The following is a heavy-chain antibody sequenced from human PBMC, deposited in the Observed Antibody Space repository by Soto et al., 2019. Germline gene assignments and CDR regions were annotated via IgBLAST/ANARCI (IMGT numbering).Heavy chain of an antibody. J-gene: IGHJ4*02. CDR3: ARDSLLTGYYTHFDY. CDR2: IYYSGST. Sequence: PSATLSLTCTVSGGSISSGGYYWSWIRQHPGKGLEWIGYIYYSGSTYYNPSLKSRVTISVDTSKNQFSLKLSSVTAADTAVYYCARDSLLTGYYTHFDYWGQGTLVTVSS. D-gene: IGHD3-9*01. V-gene: IGHV4-31*03. CDR1: GGSISSGGYY.